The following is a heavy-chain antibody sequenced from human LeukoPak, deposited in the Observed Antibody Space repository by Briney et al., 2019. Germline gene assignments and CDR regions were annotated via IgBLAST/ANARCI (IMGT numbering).Heavy chain of an antibody. CDR1: GGSVSSGSYY. CDR2: IYYSGST. CDR3: AGEFDYYGSGSYWLFDY. V-gene: IGHV4-61*01. J-gene: IGHJ4*02. Sequence: SETLSLTCTVSGGSVSSGSYYWRWVRQPPGKGLEWIGYIYYSGSTNYNPSLKSRLTISVDTSKNQFSLKLSSVTAADTAVYYCAGEFDYYGSGSYWLFDYWGQGTLVTVSS. D-gene: IGHD3-10*01.